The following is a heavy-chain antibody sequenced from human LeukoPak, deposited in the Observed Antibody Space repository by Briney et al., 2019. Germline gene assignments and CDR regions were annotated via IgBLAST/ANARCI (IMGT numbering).Heavy chain of an antibody. D-gene: IGHD6-13*01. CDR1: GGSISTYY. J-gene: IGHJ1*01. CDR2: IYYSGTT. Sequence: PSQSLSLTCTVSGGSISTYYWSWIRQPPGKGLECMGSIYYSGTTTYNPCFKSRVTISVDTSKNQFSLKLSSVTAADTAVYYCARHGGYSSPYLHWGQGTLVTVSS. CDR3: ARHGGYSSPYLH. V-gene: IGHV4-59*08.